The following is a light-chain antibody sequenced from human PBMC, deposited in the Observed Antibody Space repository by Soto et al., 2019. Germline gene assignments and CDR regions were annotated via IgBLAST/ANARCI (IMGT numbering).Light chain of an antibody. Sequence: EIVLTQSPGALSLPPGERATLSCRASQSVSSSYLAWYQQKPGQAPRLLIYGASSRATGIPDRFSGSGSGTDFTLTIGRLEPEDFAVYYCQQYGSSPRTFGQGTKVAIK. J-gene: IGKJ1*01. CDR3: QQYGSSPRT. CDR2: GAS. V-gene: IGKV3-20*01. CDR1: QSVSSSY.